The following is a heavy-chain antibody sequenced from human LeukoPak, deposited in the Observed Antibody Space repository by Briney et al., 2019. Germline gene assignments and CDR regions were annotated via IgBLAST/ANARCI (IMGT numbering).Heavy chain of an antibody. D-gene: IGHD6-19*01. V-gene: IGHV3-48*01. CDR2: ISSSSSTI. CDR3: ARDRVAVAGLFDY. J-gene: IGHJ4*02. CDR1: GFTFSIYS. Sequence: GGSLRLSCAASGFTFSIYSMNWVRQAPGKGLEWVSYISSSSSTIYYADSVKGRFTISRDNAKNSLYLQMNSLRAEDTAVYYCARDRVAVAGLFDYWGQGTLVTVSS.